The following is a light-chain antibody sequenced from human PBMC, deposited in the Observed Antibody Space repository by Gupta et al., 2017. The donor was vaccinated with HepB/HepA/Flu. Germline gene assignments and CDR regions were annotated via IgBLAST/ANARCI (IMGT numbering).Light chain of an antibody. CDR2: DAS. CDR1: QSVSSS. CDR3: HQGSNWPLT. Sequence: EIVLTQSPATLSLSPGARATLSCRASQSVSSSLAWFQQKPGQAPRLLIYDASNRATGIPARFSGSGSGTDFTLTISSLEPEDFAVYYCHQGSNWPLTCGGGTKVEIK. V-gene: IGKV3-11*01. J-gene: IGKJ4*01.